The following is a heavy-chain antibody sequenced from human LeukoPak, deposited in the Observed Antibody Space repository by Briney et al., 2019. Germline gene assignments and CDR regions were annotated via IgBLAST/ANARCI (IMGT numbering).Heavy chain of an antibody. CDR3: ARDDKFEVLAVAGTLNY. D-gene: IGHD6-19*01. CDR2: INTNTGNP. V-gene: IGHV7-4-1*02. CDR1: RYTFTSYA. Sequence: ASVKVSCKASRYTFTSYAMNWVRQAPGQGLEWMGWINTNTGNPTYAQGFTGRFVFSLDTSVSTAYLQISSLKAEDTAVYYCARDDKFEVLAVAGTLNYWGQGTLVTVSS. J-gene: IGHJ4*02.